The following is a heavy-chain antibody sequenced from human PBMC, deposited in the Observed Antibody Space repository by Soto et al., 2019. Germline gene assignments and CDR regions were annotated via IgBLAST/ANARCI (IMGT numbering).Heavy chain of an antibody. CDR3: AMYYGHGQDY. Sequence: QVQLHQSGPGLVKPSETLSLTCSVSGASITNYYWTWIRQSPGKGLEWIGYIYYGGTSNYNSSLKGRVTVSVDMSTNQFSLTLNSVTAADTAVYYCAMYYGHGQDYWGHGTLVTVSS. D-gene: IGHD3-10*01. CDR1: GASITNYY. J-gene: IGHJ4*01. V-gene: IGHV4-59*01. CDR2: IYYGGTS.